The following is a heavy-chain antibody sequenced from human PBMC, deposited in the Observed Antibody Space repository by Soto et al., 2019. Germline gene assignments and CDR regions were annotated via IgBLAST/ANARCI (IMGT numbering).Heavy chain of an antibody. Sequence: ASVKVSCKVSGYTLTELSMHWVRQAPGKGLEWMGGFDPEDGETIYAQKFQGRVTMTEDTSTDTAYMELNSLRSEDTAVYYCATHYYYDSSAPDYWGQGTLVTVSS. J-gene: IGHJ4*02. CDR2: FDPEDGET. CDR1: GYTLTELS. CDR3: ATHYYYDSSAPDY. V-gene: IGHV1-24*01. D-gene: IGHD3-22*01.